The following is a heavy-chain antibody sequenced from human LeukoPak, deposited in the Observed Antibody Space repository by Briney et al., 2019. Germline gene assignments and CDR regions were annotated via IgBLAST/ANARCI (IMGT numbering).Heavy chain of an antibody. CDR1: GFTFSDHY. Sequence: GGSLRLPCAASGFTFSDHYMSWIRQAPGKGLEWISSIASGANIVYYADSVKGRFTISRDDAKNSLYLQMNSLRTEDTAVYYCARDVGGMAAEYYFDFWGQGTLVTVSS. J-gene: IGHJ4*02. D-gene: IGHD2/OR15-2a*01. CDR2: IASGANIV. CDR3: ARDVGGMAAEYYFDF. V-gene: IGHV3-11*01.